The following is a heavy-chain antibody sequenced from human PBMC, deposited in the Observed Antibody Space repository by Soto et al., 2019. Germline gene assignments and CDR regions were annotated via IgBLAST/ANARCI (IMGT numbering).Heavy chain of an antibody. V-gene: IGHV3-74*01. CDR1: GFTFSSYW. D-gene: IGHD3-10*01. CDR3: TRDIGGKGAY. Sequence: PGGSLRLSCAASGFTFSSYWMHWVRQVPGKELLWVSRIDEYGSTINYADSVKGRFTISRDNARNTLYLEMNSLRAEDTALYYCTRDIGGKGAYWGPGTLVTVSS. J-gene: IGHJ4*02. CDR2: IDEYGSTI.